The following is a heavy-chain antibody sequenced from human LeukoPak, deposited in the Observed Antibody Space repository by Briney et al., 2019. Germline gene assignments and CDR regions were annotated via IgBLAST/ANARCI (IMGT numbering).Heavy chain of an antibody. J-gene: IGHJ4*02. CDR3: ARNGDCGGDCYSDYFDY. V-gene: IGHV4-34*01. Sequence: PSETLSLTCAVYGGSFSGYYWSWIRQPPGKGLEWIGEINHSGSTNYNPSLKSRVTISVDTSKNQFSLKLSSVTAADTAVYYCARNGDCGGDCYSDYFDYWGQGTLVTVSS. CDR2: INHSGST. CDR1: GGSFSGYY. D-gene: IGHD2-21*02.